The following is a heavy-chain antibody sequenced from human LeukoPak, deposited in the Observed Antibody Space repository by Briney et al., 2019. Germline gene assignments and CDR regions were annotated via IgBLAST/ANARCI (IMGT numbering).Heavy chain of an antibody. CDR1: GFTVSSNY. CDR3: ARSLSRAVAGTKIFDY. Sequence: GGSLRLSCAASGFTVSSNYMSWVRQAPGKGLEWVAQTKQDGSEKYYVDSVKGRFTISRDNAKNSLYLQMNSLRAEDTAVYYCARSLSRAVAGTKIFDYWGQGTLVTVSS. CDR2: TKQDGSEK. D-gene: IGHD6-19*01. V-gene: IGHV3-7*01. J-gene: IGHJ4*02.